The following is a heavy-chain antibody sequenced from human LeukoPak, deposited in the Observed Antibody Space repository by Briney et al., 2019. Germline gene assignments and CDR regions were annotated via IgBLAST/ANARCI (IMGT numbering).Heavy chain of an antibody. J-gene: IGHJ6*04. CDR2: INADNGNT. CDR3: ARSWIEDYYYGMDV. Sequence: GASVKVSCKASGYTFTSYAIHWVRQAPGQRLEWMGWINADNGNTRYSQSFQGRVTITRDTSATTAYMELSSLRSEDTAVYYCARSWIEDYYYGMDVWGKGTSVTVSS. CDR1: GYTFTSYA. D-gene: IGHD2-2*03. V-gene: IGHV1-3*01.